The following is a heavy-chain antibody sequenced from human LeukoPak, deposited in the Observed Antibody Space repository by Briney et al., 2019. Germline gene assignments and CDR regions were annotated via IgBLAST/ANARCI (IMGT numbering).Heavy chain of an antibody. V-gene: IGHV7-4-1*02. CDR1: GYTFTSYA. CDR2: INTNTGNP. Sequence: GASVKVSCKASGYTFTSYAMNWVRQAPGQGLEWMGWINTNTGNPTFAQGFTGRFVFSLDTSVSTAYLQISSLKAEDTAIYYCARGLFTGFWSGYSVWGQGTLVTVSS. D-gene: IGHD3-3*01. J-gene: IGHJ4*02. CDR3: ARGLFTGFWSGYSV.